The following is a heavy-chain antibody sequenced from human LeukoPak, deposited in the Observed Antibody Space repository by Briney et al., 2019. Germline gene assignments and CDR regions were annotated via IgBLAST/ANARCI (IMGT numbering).Heavy chain of an antibody. J-gene: IGHJ3*01. CDR3: ATDLAKKYDSTGLDAFDV. CDR2: IIPIYGTA. D-gene: IGHD3-22*01. V-gene: IGHV1-69*13. CDR1: GGTFSISA. Sequence: SVKVSCKSSGGTFSISAINWVRQAPGQGPEWMGGIIPIYGTANYVQKFQDRVTITEDESTSTVYMELSSLRSEDTALYYCATDLAKKYDSTGLDAFDVWGQGTMVIVSS.